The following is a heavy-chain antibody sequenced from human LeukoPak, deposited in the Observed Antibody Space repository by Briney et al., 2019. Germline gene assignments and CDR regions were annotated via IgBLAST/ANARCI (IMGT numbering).Heavy chain of an antibody. Sequence: ASVKVSCKASGYTFTGYYMHWVRQAPGQGLEWMGWINPNSGGTNYAQKFQGRVTMTRDTSISTAYMELSSLRSEDTAVYYCARTITGVRARPDFYYYYYMDVWGKGTTVTVSS. CDR2: INPNSGGT. J-gene: IGHJ6*03. D-gene: IGHD6-6*01. V-gene: IGHV1-2*02. CDR3: ARTITGVRARPDFYYYYYMDV. CDR1: GYTFTGYY.